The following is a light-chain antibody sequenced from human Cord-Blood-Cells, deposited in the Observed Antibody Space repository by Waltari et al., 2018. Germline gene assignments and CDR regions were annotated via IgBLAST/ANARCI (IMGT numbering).Light chain of an antibody. J-gene: IGLJ3*02. CDR2: KDS. V-gene: IGLV3-27*01. Sequence: SYELTQPSSVSVSPGQTARITCSGDVLAKKYARWFQQKPGQAPVLVIYKDSERPSGIPERFAGSRSGTTVTLTISGAQVEDEADYYCSSAADNIGVFGGGTKLTVL. CDR1: VLAKKY. CDR3: SSAADNIGV.